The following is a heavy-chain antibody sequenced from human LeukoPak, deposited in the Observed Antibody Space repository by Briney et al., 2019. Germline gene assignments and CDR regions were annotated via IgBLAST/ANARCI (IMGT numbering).Heavy chain of an antibody. D-gene: IGHD4-11*01. J-gene: IGHJ5*02. Sequence: GASVKVSCTASGYTFTSYGISWVRQAPGQGLEWMGWISAYNGNTNYAQKLQGRVTMTTDTSTSTAYMELRSLRSDDTAVYYCARVWLTTVTTNWFDPWGQGTLVTVSS. CDR2: ISAYNGNT. V-gene: IGHV1-18*01. CDR3: ARVWLTTVTTNWFDP. CDR1: GYTFTSYG.